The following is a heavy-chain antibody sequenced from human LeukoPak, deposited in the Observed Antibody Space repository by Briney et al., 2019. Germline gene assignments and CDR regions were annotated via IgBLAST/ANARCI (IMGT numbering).Heavy chain of an antibody. D-gene: IGHD5-12*01. CDR3: ATFSGGYDFDY. J-gene: IGHJ4*02. CDR2: IYHSGST. Sequence: PSETLSLTCAVSGGSISSSHWWSWVRPPPGKGLEWIGEIYHSGSTNYNPSLKSRVTMSVDKSKNQFSLQLSSVTAADTAVYYCATFSGGYDFDYWGQGTLVTVSS. CDR1: GGSISSSHW. V-gene: IGHV4-4*02.